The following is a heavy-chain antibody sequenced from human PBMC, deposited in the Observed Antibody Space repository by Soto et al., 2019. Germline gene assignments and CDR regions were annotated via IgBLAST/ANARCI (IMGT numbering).Heavy chain of an antibody. V-gene: IGHV3-21*01. D-gene: IGHD7-27*01. CDR2: ISSSSSYI. CDR3: ARDELGDDAFDI. Sequence: GGSLRLSCAASGFTFSSYSMNWVRQAPGKGLEWDSSISSSSSYIYYADSVKGRFTIARDNAKNSLYLQMNRLRAEETAVYDCARDELGDDAFDIWGPGTMGTVSS. CDR1: GFTFSSYS. J-gene: IGHJ3*02.